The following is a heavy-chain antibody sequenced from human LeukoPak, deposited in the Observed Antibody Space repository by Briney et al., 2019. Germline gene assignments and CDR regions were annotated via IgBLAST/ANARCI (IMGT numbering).Heavy chain of an antibody. V-gene: IGHV4-59*12. CDR2: FFNSGST. Sequence: SETLSLICTVSGDSISHFYWNWIRQPPGKGLEWIGNFFNSGSTNYNPSLKSRVTISGDTSKNQFSLTLSSVTAADTAVYYCARSVVGATTTPYFLDYWGQGTLVTVSS. CDR1: GDSISHFY. J-gene: IGHJ4*02. CDR3: ARSVVGATTTPYFLDY. D-gene: IGHD1-26*01.